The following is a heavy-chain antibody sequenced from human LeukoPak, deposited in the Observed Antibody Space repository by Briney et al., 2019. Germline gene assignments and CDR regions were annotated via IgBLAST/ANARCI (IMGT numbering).Heavy chain of an antibody. CDR3: ARDLGGYSNGRFDY. D-gene: IGHD5-18*01. CDR1: GFTFSSYS. Sequence: GGSLRLSCAASGFTFSSYSMNWVRQAPGKGLEWVSSISSSSSYIYYADSVKGRFTISRDNAKNSLYLQMNSLRAEDTAVYYCARDLGGYSNGRFDYWGQGTLVTVSS. V-gene: IGHV3-21*01. CDR2: ISSSSSYI. J-gene: IGHJ4*02.